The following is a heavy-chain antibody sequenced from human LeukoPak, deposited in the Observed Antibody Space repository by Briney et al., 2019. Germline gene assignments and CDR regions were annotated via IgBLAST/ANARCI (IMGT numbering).Heavy chain of an antibody. CDR3: ARAPNYYDSSGYYFTIGHDAFDI. CDR2: IYYSGST. CDR1: GGSISSSSYY. J-gene: IGHJ3*02. V-gene: IGHV4-39*07. D-gene: IGHD3-22*01. Sequence: SETLSLTCTVSGGSISSSSYYWGWIRQPPGKGLEWIGSIYYSGSTYYNPSLKSRVTISVDTSKNQFSLKLSSVTAADTAVYYCARAPNYYDSSGYYFTIGHDAFDIWGQGTMVTVSS.